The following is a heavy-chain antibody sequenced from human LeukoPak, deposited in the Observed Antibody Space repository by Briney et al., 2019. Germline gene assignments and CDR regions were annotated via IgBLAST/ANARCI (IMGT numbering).Heavy chain of an antibody. V-gene: IGHV1-46*01. D-gene: IGHD3-22*01. CDR2: INPSGGST. Sequence: GASVKVSCKASGYTFTSYYMHWVRQAPGQGLEWMGIINPSGGSTSYAQKFQGRVTMTRDMSTSTVYMELSSLRSDDTAVYYCARGFPPRIYYDSSGYYSYYFDYWGQGTLVTVSS. CDR3: ARGFPPRIYYDSSGYYSYYFDY. CDR1: GYTFTSYY. J-gene: IGHJ4*02.